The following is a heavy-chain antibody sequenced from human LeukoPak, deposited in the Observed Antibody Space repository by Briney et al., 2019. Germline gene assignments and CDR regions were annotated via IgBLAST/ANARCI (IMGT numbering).Heavy chain of an antibody. J-gene: IGHJ3*01. CDR1: GFTFSSYA. D-gene: IGHD1-26*01. V-gene: IGHV3-23*01. Sequence: GGSLRLSCAASGFTFSSYAMSWVRQAPGKGLEWVSAISGSGGSTYYADSVKGRFTISRDNSKNTLYLQMNSLRAEDAALYYCARGYRIVDLFCALLWGQGTTVTVSS. CDR3: ARGYRIVDLFCALL. CDR2: ISGSGGST.